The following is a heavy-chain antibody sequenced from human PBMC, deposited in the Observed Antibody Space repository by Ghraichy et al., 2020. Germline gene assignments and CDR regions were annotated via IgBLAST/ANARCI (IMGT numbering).Heavy chain of an antibody. CDR1: GGSISSYY. V-gene: IGHV4-59*01. J-gene: IGHJ4*02. CDR3: ARVNKDYYDSSGYYGVGYYLDY. D-gene: IGHD3-22*01. Sequence: SETLSLTCTVSGGSISSYYWSWIRQPPGKGLEWIGYIYYSGSTNYNPSLKSRVTISVDTSKNQFSLKLSSVTAADTAVYYCARVNKDYYDSSGYYGVGYYLDYWGQGTLVTVSS. CDR2: IYYSGST.